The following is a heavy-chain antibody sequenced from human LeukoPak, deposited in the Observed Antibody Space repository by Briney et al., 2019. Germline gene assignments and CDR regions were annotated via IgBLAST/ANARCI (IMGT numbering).Heavy chain of an antibody. CDR2: ISWNSGSI. CDR1: GFTFDDYA. Sequence: GGSLRLSCAASGFTFDDYAMHWVRQAPGKGLEWVSGISWNSGSIGYADSVKGRFTISRDNAKNSLYLQMNSLRAEDTALYYCAKDTGDIWGQGTMVTASS. V-gene: IGHV3-9*01. J-gene: IGHJ3*02. CDR3: AKDTGDI.